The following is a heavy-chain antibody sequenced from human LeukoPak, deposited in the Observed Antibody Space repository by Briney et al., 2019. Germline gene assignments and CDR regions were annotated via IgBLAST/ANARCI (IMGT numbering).Heavy chain of an antibody. J-gene: IGHJ4*02. CDR1: GFTLSSYN. CDR3: ARELSQIVWGGLDY. CDR2: IQNDASTR. V-gene: IGHV3-30*03. D-gene: IGHD2-21*01. Sequence: GGSLRLSCAASGFTLSSYNTNWVRQAPGKGLEWVAVIQNDASTRNYVDSVKGRFTISRDNSENTVFLQMDSLRVEDTAVYYCARELSQIVWGGLDYGGQGTLVSVSS.